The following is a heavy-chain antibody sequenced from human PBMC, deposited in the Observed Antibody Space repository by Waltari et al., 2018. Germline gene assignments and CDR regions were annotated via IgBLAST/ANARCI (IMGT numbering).Heavy chain of an antibody. CDR3: ARGSGVDS. CDR1: GVTFSTYV. CDR2: ISDAGGII. J-gene: IGHJ4*02. D-gene: IGHD7-27*01. V-gene: IGHV3-23*01. Sequence: EVQLLESGGGLVQPGGSLRLSCAASGVTFSTYVMNWVRQAPGKGLEWVSSISDAGGIINYADSVKGRFTISRDNSKNTLYLQMNSLRVDDTAVYYCARGSGVDSWGQGTLVTISS.